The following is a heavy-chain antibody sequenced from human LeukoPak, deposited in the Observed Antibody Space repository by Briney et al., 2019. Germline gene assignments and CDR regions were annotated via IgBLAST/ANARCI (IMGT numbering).Heavy chain of an antibody. J-gene: IGHJ6*02. Sequence: GASVKVSCKASGGTFISYAISWVRQAPGQGLEWMGGIIPIFGTANYAQKFQGRVTITADESTSTAYMELSSLRSEDTAVYYCARAADTAMVPWGYYYGMDVWGQGTTVTVSS. CDR1: GGTFISYA. CDR2: IIPIFGTA. CDR3: ARAADTAMVPWGYYYGMDV. V-gene: IGHV1-69*01. D-gene: IGHD5-18*01.